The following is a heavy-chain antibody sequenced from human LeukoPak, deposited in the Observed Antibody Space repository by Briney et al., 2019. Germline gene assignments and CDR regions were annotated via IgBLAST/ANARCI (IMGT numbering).Heavy chain of an antibody. J-gene: IGHJ4*02. CDR2: IYNGGTT. CDR1: GVTSNY. CDR3: AGGGDAARSLAY. V-gene: IGHV3-66*02. D-gene: IGHD3-16*01. Sequence: GGSLRLSCAASGVTSNYMTWVRQAPGKGREWGSGIYNGGTTYDAASVKRRFTISRDNSKSTLFVYLQMNSLRTDDTALYYCAGGGDAARSLAYWGQGALVTVSS.